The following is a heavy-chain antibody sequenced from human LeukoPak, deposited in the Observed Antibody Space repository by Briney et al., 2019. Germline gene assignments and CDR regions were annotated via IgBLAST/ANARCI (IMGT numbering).Heavy chain of an antibody. CDR1: GGSISSYY. V-gene: IGHV4-59*01. Sequence: SETLSLTCTVSGGSISSYYWSWIRQPPGNGLEWIGYIYYSGSTNYNPSLKSRVTISVDTSKNQFSLKLSSVTAADTAVYYCASNRYDFWSGPTSGYFDYWGQGTLVTVSS. CDR3: ASNRYDFWSGPTSGYFDY. D-gene: IGHD3-3*01. CDR2: IYYSGST. J-gene: IGHJ4*02.